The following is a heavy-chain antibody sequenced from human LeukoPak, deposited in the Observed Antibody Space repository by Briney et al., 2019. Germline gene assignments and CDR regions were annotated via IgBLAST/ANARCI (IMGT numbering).Heavy chain of an antibody. D-gene: IGHD3-10*01. Sequence: SVKVSCKASGGTFSSYAISWVRQAPGQGLEWMGGIIPIFGTENYAQKFQGRVTITADKSTSTAYMELSSLRSEDTAVYYCARAYMVRGVITPNAFDIWGQGTMVTVSS. CDR3: ARAYMVRGVITPNAFDI. V-gene: IGHV1-69*06. J-gene: IGHJ3*02. CDR1: GGTFSSYA. CDR2: IIPIFGTE.